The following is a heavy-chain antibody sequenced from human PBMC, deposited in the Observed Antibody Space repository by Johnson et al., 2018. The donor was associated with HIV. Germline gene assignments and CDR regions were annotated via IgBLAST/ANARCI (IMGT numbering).Heavy chain of an antibody. D-gene: IGHD1-26*01. V-gene: IGHV3-7*03. CDR1: GFTFNNAW. CDR3: ARDVVSDGTYPPDAFDI. Sequence: VQLVESGGGVVQPGRSLRLSCAASGFTFNNAWMSWVRQPPGKGLEWVANIKQDGSEKFYVDSVKGRFTITRDNARNSLYLQMNNLRAEDTAVYYCARDVVSDGTYPPDAFDIWGQGTMVTVSS. CDR2: IKQDGSEK. J-gene: IGHJ3*02.